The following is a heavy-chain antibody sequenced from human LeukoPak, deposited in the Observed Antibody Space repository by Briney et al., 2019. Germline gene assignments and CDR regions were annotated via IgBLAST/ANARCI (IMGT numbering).Heavy chain of an antibody. J-gene: IGHJ3*01. D-gene: IGHD2-2*01. V-gene: IGHV4-34*01. Sequence: SETLSLTCAVYGGSFSGYYWNWIRQPPGKGLEWIGEINHSGSTNYNPSLNSRVTISVDTSKNQFSLNLSSVTAADTALYFCAREDSSSTGAFDFWGQGTMVTVSS. CDR2: INHSGST. CDR3: AREDSSSTGAFDF. CDR1: GGSFSGYY.